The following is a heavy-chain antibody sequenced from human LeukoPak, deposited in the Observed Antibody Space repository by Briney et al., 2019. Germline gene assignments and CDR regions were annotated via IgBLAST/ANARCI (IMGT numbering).Heavy chain of an antibody. CDR3: AREVTYYDILTGYYDAFDI. CDR2: ISAYNGNT. V-gene: IGHV1-18*01. J-gene: IGHJ3*02. CDR1: GYTFTSYG. Sequence: ASVKVSCKASGYTFTSYGISWVRQAPGQGLEWMGWISAYNGNTNYAQKLQGRVTMTTDTSTSTAYMELRSLRSDDTAVYYCAREVTYYDILTGYYDAFDIWGQGTMVTVSS. D-gene: IGHD3-9*01.